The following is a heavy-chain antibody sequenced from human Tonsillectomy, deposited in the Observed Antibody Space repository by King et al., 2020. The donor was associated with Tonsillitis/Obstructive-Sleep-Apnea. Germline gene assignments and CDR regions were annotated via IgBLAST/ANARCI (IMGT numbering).Heavy chain of an antibody. V-gene: IGHV4-34*01. CDR1: GGSFSGYY. D-gene: IGHD2-2*01. CDR2: INPSGST. Sequence: VQLQQWGAGLLKPSETLSLTCAVYGGSFSGYYWSWIRQPPGKGLEWIGEINPSGSTNYNPSLKSRVTISVDTSKNQFSLKLSSVTAADTAVYSCASFLYCSSTSCFDYWGRGTLVTVSS. J-gene: IGHJ4*02. CDR3: ASFLYCSSTSCFDY.